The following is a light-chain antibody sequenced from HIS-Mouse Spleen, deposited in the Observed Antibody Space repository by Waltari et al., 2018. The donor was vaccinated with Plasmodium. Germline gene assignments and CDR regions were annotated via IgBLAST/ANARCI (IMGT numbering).Light chain of an antibody. V-gene: IGKV3-11*01. J-gene: IGKJ2*01. CDR2: YAS. CDR1: QSVSSY. Sequence: EIVLTQSPATLSLSPGERATLSCRASQSVSSYLAWYQQKPGQAPRLLIYYASNRATGIPARFSGSGSGTDFTLTISSLEPEDFAVYYCQQRSNWLHTFGQGTKLEIK. CDR3: QQRSNWLHT.